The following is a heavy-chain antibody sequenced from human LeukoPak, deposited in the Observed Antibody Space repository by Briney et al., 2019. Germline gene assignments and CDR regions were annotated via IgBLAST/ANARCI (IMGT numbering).Heavy chain of an antibody. J-gene: IGHJ4*02. CDR2: ISVSTSNI. CDR3: ARADWDTAMIDY. Sequence: GGSLRLSCAASGFIFSTYSMNWVRQAPGKGLEWVSSISVSTSNIYYADSVKGRFTISRDNAKNSLYLQMNSLRAEDTAVYYCARADWDTAMIDYWGQGTLVTVSS. V-gene: IGHV3-21*01. D-gene: IGHD5-18*01. CDR1: GFIFSTYS.